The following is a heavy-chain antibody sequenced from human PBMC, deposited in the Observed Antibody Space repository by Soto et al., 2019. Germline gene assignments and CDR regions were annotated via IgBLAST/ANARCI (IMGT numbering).Heavy chain of an antibody. J-gene: IGHJ5*02. CDR3: AGFYGDYVFDP. CDR2: IYYSGST. V-gene: IGHV4-39*01. CDR1: GGSISSSSYY. D-gene: IGHD4-17*01. Sequence: QLQLQESGPGLVKPSETLSLTCTVSGGSISSSSYYWGWIRQPPGKGLEWIGSIYYSGSTYYNPSLKSRVTNSVDTSKNQFSLTLSSVTAADTAVYYCAGFYGDYVFDPWGQGTLVTVSS.